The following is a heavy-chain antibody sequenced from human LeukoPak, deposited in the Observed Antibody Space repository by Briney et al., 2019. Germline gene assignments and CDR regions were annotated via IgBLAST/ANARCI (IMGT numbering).Heavy chain of an antibody. CDR1: GGSINSYF. Sequence: SETLSLTCSVSGGSINSYFWSWIRQPPGKGLEWIGYIYYSGSTNYDPSLESRVTISVDTSKNQFSLKLSSVTASDTAVYYCARVGSSTNGEIDYWGQGTLVTVSS. D-gene: IGHD2-2*01. CDR3: ARVGSSTNGEIDY. CDR2: IYYSGST. V-gene: IGHV4-59*01. J-gene: IGHJ4*02.